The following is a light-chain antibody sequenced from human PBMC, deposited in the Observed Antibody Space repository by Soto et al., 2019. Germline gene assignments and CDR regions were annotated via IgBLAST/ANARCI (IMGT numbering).Light chain of an antibody. CDR2: DAS. CDR3: QKYHSVPYT. CDR1: QGISDY. V-gene: IGKV1-27*01. Sequence: DIQMTQSPASLSAFVGDRFTITCRASQGISDYLAWYQQKPGKVPKLLIYDASTLQSGVPSRFSGSRSGTDFTLTISSLQPEDVATYYCQKYHSVPYTFGQGTKLEI. J-gene: IGKJ2*01.